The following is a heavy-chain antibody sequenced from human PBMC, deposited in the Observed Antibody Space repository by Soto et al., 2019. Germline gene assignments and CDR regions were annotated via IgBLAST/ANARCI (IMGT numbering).Heavy chain of an antibody. CDR1: GFTVGSYE. Sequence: GSLRLSCAASGFTVGSYEMNWVRQAPGKGLEWVSSISSSSSYIYYADSVKGRFTISRDNAKNSLYLQMNSLRAEDTAVYYCARGLIYDFWSGYPPIYYYYGMDVWGQGTTVTVSS. V-gene: IGHV3-21*01. CDR3: ARGLIYDFWSGYPPIYYYYGMDV. D-gene: IGHD3-3*01. CDR2: ISSSSSYI. J-gene: IGHJ6*02.